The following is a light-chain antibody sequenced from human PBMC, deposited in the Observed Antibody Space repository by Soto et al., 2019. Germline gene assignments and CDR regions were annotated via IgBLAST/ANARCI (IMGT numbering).Light chain of an antibody. CDR3: QQYNTWPRT. V-gene: IGKV3-15*01. Sequence: EIVMTQSPATLSVSPGERATLSCRASQNVNSNLAWFQQKTGQAPRLLIYGASTRATDIPARFSGSGSGAEFTLTISSLQSEDFAVYYCQQYNTWPRTLGQGTKVDIK. J-gene: IGKJ1*01. CDR2: GAS. CDR1: QNVNSN.